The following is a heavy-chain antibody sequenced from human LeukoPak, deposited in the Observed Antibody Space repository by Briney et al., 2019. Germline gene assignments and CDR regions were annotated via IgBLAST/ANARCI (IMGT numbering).Heavy chain of an antibody. CDR3: ARETPRRGETRDGYR. CDR1: GFTFKKYW. V-gene: IGHV3-7*01. CDR2: IKEDGSET. D-gene: IGHD5-24*01. Sequence: GGSLRLSCAASGFTFKKYWMNWVRQVPGKGLECLANIKEDGSETYYADSVKGRFTISRDNPKNLLFLQVNSLRVEDTAVYYCARETPRRGETRDGYRWGQGTLVTVSS. J-gene: IGHJ4*02.